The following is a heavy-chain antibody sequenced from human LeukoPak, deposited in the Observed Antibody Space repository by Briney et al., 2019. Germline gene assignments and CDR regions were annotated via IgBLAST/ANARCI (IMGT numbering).Heavy chain of an antibody. Sequence: GGSLRLSCAASGFTFISYGMNCVRQAPGKGLEWVSAISGSGGSTYYADSVKGRFTISRDNAKNSLYLQMNSLRAEDTAVYYCAKDLPTTIDYDEYYFDYWGQGTLVTVSS. D-gene: IGHD3-22*01. CDR2: ISGSGGST. CDR3: AKDLPTTIDYDEYYFDY. CDR1: GFTFISYG. V-gene: IGHV3-23*01. J-gene: IGHJ4*02.